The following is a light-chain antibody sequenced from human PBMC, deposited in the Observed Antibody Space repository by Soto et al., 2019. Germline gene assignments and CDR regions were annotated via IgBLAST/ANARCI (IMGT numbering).Light chain of an antibody. V-gene: IGKV3-20*01. CDR1: QTVSSRY. J-gene: IGKJ2*01. CDR2: GAS. Sequence: EIVLTQSPGTLSLSPGERATLSCRASQTVSSRYLAWYQQKPGQAPRLLMYGASNRATGIPDRFSGSGSGTDFPLTISRLEPEDFAVYFCQQYGRSPPFTFGQGTKVEIK. CDR3: QQYGRSPPFT.